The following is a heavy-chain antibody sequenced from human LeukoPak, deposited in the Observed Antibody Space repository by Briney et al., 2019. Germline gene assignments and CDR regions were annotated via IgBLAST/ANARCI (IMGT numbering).Heavy chain of an antibody. CDR3: ARRSPAAAGPLGAFDI. CDR1: GFTFSSYW. V-gene: IGHV3-7*01. CDR2: IKQDGSEK. Sequence: GGSLRLSCAASGFTFSSYWMSWVRQAPGKGLEWVANIKQDGSEKYYVDSVKGRFTISRDNAKNSLYLRMNSLRAEDTAVYYCARRSPAAAGPLGAFDIWGQGTMVTVSS. J-gene: IGHJ3*02. D-gene: IGHD6-13*01.